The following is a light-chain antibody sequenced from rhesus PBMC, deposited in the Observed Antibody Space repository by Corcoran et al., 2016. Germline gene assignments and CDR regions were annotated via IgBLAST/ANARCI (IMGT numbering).Light chain of an antibody. CDR1: QSISSW. CDR2: KAT. Sequence: DIQMTQSPSSLSASVGDTVTITCRASQSISSWLAWYQQKPGKAPKVLIYKATTLQSGGPSRVSGSGSGTDFTLTISSLQSEDFATYYCQQYGSSPLTFSGGTKVESK. V-gene: IGKV1-22*01. J-gene: IGKJ4*01. CDR3: QQYGSSPLT.